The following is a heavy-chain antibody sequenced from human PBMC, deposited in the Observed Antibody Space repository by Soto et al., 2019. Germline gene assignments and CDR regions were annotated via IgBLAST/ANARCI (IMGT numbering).Heavy chain of an antibody. J-gene: IGHJ6*02. Sequence: PSETLSLTCTVSGGSISSSSYYWGWIRQPPGKGLEWIGSIYYSGSTYYNPSLKSRVTISVDTSKNQFSLKLSSVTAADTVVYYCASLEQQLVRYGMDVWGQGTTVTVSS. V-gene: IGHV4-39*01. CDR1: GGSISSSSYY. D-gene: IGHD6-13*01. CDR3: ASLEQQLVRYGMDV. CDR2: IYYSGST.